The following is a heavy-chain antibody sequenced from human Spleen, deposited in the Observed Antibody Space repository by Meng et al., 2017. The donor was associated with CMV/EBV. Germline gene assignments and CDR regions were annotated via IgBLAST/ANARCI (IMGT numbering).Heavy chain of an antibody. CDR3: ATALADFWSGYYTFDI. D-gene: IGHD3-3*01. CDR1: AGSINRNNCY. V-gene: IGHV4-39*07. Sequence: SETLSLTCTVSAGSINRNNCYWSWVRQPPGKGLEWIGHIYYSGSTSYNPSLKSRVTISMDTSKNQFSLKLRSVTAADTAVYYCATALADFWSGYYTFDIWGQGTMVTVSS. CDR2: IYYSGST. J-gene: IGHJ3*02.